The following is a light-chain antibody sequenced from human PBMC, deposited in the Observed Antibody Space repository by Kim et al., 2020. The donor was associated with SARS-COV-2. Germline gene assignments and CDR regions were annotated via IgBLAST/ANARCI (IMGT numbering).Light chain of an antibody. CDR3: QSYDSNTQVV. J-gene: IGLJ3*02. V-gene: IGLV6-57*03. CDR2: EDS. Sequence: KTVTISSTRSSGTIVSNYVQWYQQRPGSAPTTVIYEDSRRPSGVPDRFSGSIDSSSNSASLTISGLQTEDEADYYCQSYDSNTQVVFGGGTQLTVL. CDR1: SGTIVSNY.